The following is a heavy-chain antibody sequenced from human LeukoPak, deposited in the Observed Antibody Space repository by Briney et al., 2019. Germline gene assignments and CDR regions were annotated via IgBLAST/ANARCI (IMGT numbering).Heavy chain of an antibody. CDR1: GVSISSSNSY. J-gene: IGHJ4*02. CDR2: IYYTGNT. Sequence: SETLSLTCTVSGVSISSSNSYWGWIRQPQGKGLEWIGSIYYTGNTYYNASLKSRVTISIDTSNNQISLRLISVTATDTAMYYCARQTGSGLFTLPGGQGTLVTVSS. CDR3: ARQTGSGLFTLP. D-gene: IGHD3/OR15-3a*01. V-gene: IGHV4-39*01.